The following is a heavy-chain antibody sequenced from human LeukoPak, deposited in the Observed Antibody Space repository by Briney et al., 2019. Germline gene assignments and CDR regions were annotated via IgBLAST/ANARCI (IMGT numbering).Heavy chain of an antibody. V-gene: IGHV4-59*01. J-gene: IGHJ4*02. D-gene: IGHD3-10*01. CDR2: IFYSGST. Sequence: SETLSLTCTVTGGSISSYYWSWIRQPPGKGLEWIGYIFYSGSTNYNPSLKSRVSISADTSKNQFSLKLYSVTAADTAVYYCASRTYFGSGPDYWGQGTLVTVSS. CDR1: GGSISSYY. CDR3: ASRTYFGSGPDY.